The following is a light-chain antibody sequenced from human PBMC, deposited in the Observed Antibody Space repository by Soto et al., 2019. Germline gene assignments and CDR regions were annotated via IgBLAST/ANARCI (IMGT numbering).Light chain of an antibody. Sequence: DIQMTQSPSTLSASVGDTVTITCRASESIDNWLAWYQQKPGKAPKLLIFAASTLIRGVPSRFSGRGSGTEFTLTIISLQVDDYATFYCQQYHTDWTFGQGTKVDI. CDR3: QQYHTDWT. V-gene: IGKV1-5*01. J-gene: IGKJ1*01. CDR1: ESIDNW. CDR2: AAS.